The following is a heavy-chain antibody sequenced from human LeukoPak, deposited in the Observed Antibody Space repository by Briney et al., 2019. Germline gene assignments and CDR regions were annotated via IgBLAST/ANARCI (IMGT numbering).Heavy chain of an antibody. CDR1: GFTFSSYA. V-gene: IGHV3-30-3*01. Sequence: GGSLRLSCAASGFTFSSYAMHWVRQAPGKGLEWVAVISYDGSNKYYADSVKGRFTISRDNSKNTLYLQMNSLRAEDTAVYYCARDKILGFGELRPLGNWFDPWGQGTLVTVSS. J-gene: IGHJ5*02. CDR2: ISYDGSNK. CDR3: ARDKILGFGELRPLGNWFDP. D-gene: IGHD3-10*01.